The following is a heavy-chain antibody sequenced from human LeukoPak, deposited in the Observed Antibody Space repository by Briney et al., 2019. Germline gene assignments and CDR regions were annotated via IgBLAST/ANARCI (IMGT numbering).Heavy chain of an antibody. V-gene: IGHV4-4*02. CDR2: IYHSGTT. CDR1: GASISNTDW. J-gene: IGHJ4*02. D-gene: IGHD2-2*01. CDR3: DASIVVVPSSDY. Sequence: PSGTLSLTCAVSGASISNTDWWSWVRQPPGKGLEWIGEIYHSGTTNYNPSLKSRVTISVDKSKNQFSLKLSSVTAADTAVYYCDASIVVVPSSDYWGQGTLVTVSS.